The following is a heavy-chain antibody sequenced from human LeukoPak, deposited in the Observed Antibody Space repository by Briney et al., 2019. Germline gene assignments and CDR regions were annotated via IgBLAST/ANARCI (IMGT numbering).Heavy chain of an antibody. J-gene: IGHJ4*02. D-gene: IGHD5-18*01. CDR2: ISYDGGNK. CDR1: GFTFSSYG. V-gene: IGHV3-30*18. CDR3: AKDLPPAMGLDY. Sequence: GGSLRLSCAASGFTFSSYGMHWVRQAPGKGLEWVAVISYDGGNKYYADSVKGRFTISRDNSKNTLYLQMNSLRAEDTAVYYCAKDLPPAMGLDYWGQGTLVTVSS.